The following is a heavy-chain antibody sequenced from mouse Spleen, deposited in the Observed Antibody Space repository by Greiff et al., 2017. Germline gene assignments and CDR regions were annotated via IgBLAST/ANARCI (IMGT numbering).Heavy chain of an antibody. Sequence: VQLQQSGPGLVQPSQSLSITCTVSGFSLTSYGVHWVRQSPGKGLGWLGVIWSGGSTDYNAAFISRLSISKDNSKSQVFFKMNSLQADDTAIYYCVIIYDGYLYYYAMDYWGQGTSVTVSS. CDR2: IWSGGST. V-gene: IGHV2-2*01. J-gene: IGHJ4*01. CDR3: VIIYDGYLYYYAMDY. D-gene: IGHD2-3*01. CDR1: GFSLTSYG.